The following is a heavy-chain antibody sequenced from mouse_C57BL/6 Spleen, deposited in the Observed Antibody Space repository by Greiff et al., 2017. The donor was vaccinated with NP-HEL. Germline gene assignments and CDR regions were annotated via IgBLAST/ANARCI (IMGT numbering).Heavy chain of an antibody. Sequence: QVQLKEPGPELVKPGASVKISCKASGYAFSSSWMNWVKQRPGKGLEWIGRIDPGDGDTNYNGKFKGKATLTADKSSSTAYMQLSSLTSEDSAVYFCARGLDYLYAKGYWGQGTSVTVSS. D-gene: IGHD2-4*01. V-gene: IGHV1-82*01. CDR2: IDPGDGDT. J-gene: IGHJ4*01. CDR1: GYAFSSSW. CDR3: ARGLDYLYAKGY.